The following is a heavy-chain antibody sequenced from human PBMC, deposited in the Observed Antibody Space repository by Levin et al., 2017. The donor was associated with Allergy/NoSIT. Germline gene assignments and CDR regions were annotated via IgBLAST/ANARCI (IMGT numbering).Heavy chain of an antibody. Sequence: GGSLRLSCAASGFSVNTNYMSWVRQPPGKGLEWVSVMYPGSSTYNADSVKGRFTISRDNSNNTVFLQMNSLRAEDTDGYYCARVIEGRGATIYTYCYMDVWGKGTTVTVSS. J-gene: IGHJ6*03. V-gene: IGHV3-66*01. CDR1: GFSVNTNY. CDR3: ARVIEGRGATIYTYCYMDV. CDR2: MYPGSST. D-gene: IGHD5-24*01.